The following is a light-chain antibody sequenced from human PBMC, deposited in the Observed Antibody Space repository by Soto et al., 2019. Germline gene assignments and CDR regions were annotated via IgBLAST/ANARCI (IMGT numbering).Light chain of an antibody. CDR1: SSDVGSDNR. V-gene: IGLV2-18*02. Sequence: QSALTQRPSVSGSPGQSVTISCTGTSSDVGSDNRVSWYQQLPGTAPTLIIYGVNNRPSGVPDRFSGSKSGNTASLIISGLQAEDEADYYCSSYTTSITYVFGTGTKVTVL. CDR3: SSYTTSITYV. J-gene: IGLJ1*01. CDR2: GVN.